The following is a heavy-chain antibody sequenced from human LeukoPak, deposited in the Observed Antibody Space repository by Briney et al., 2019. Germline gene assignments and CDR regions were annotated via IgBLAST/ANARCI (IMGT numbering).Heavy chain of an antibody. J-gene: IGHJ6*03. Sequence: ASVNVSCKASGGTFSSYAISWVRQAPGQGLEWMGRIIPIFGTANYAQKFQGRVTITADKSTSTAYMELSSLRSEDTAVYYCARGSSYYYYYMDVWGKGTTVTVSS. V-gene: IGHV1-69*06. CDR1: GGTFSSYA. D-gene: IGHD2-2*01. CDR3: ARGSSYYYYYMDV. CDR2: IIPIFGTA.